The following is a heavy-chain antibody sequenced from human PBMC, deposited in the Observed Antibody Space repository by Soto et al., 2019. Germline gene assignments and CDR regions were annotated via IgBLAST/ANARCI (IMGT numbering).Heavy chain of an antibody. V-gene: IGHV1-69*13. CDR3: ARGKNHERRAASFDY. J-gene: IGHJ4*02. CDR2: IIPIFGTA. D-gene: IGHD6-25*01. Sequence: GASVKVSCKASGGTFSSYAISWVRQAPGQGLEWMGGIIPIFGTANYAQKFQGRVTITADESTSTAYMELSSLRSEDTAVYYCARGKNHERRAASFDYWGPGTLLTLSS. CDR1: GGTFSSYA.